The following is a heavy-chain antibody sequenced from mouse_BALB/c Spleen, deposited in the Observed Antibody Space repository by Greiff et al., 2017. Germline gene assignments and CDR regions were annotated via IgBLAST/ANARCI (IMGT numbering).Heavy chain of an antibody. CDR2: ISSGSSTI. D-gene: IGHD2-4*01. CDR1: GFTFSSFG. Sequence: EVQVVESGGGLVQPGGSRKLSCAASGFTFSSFGMHWVRQAPEKGLEWVAYISSGSSTIYYADTVKGRFTISRDNPKNTLFLQMTSLRSEDTAMYYCAREGPVYYYYWFAYWGQGTLVTVSA. V-gene: IGHV5-17*02. CDR3: AREGPVYYYYWFAY. J-gene: IGHJ3*01.